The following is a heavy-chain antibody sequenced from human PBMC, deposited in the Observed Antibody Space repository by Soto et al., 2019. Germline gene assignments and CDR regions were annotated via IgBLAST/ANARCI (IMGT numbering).Heavy chain of an antibody. CDR1: GGSVTNSSYY. CDR3: VSQRTTVPTQAYFDY. J-gene: IGHJ4*02. V-gene: IGHV4-39*01. D-gene: IGHD4-4*01. CDR2: VYYRGRS. Sequence: SETLSLTCTVSGGSVTNSSYYWGWIRQSPGKGLEWIGSVYYRGRSYSKSSVKSRVTISVDTSKNRFSLSLNSVTASDTAVYFCVSQRTTVPTQAYFDYWGPGAVVTVPQ.